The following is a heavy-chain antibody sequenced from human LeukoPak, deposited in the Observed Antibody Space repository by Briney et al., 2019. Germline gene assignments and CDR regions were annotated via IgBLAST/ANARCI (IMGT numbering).Heavy chain of an antibody. V-gene: IGHV1-2*06. CDR3: ARDLIVGAIGFAY. D-gene: IGHD1-26*01. Sequence: ASVKVSCKAAGYTFTGYYMFWVRQAPGQGLEWMGRINPNSGGTNYAQKFQGRVTMTRDTSISTAYMELSRLRSDDTAVYYCARDLIVGAIGFAYWGQGTLVTVSS. CDR2: INPNSGGT. J-gene: IGHJ4*02. CDR1: GYTFTGYY.